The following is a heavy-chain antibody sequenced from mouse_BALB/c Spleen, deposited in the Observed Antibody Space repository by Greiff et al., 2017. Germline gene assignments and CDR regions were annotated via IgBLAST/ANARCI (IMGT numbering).Heavy chain of an antibody. CDR2: ISCYNGAT. CDR1: GYSFTGYY. V-gene: IGHV1S34*01. D-gene: IGHD1-1*01. CDR3: AREDYYYGSSERMYYFDY. Sequence: LVKTGASVKISCKASGYSFTGYYMHWVKQSHGKSLEWIGYISCYNGATSYNQKFKGKATFTVDTSSSTAYMQFNSLTSEDSAVYYCAREDYYYGSSERMYYFDYWGQGTTLTVSS. J-gene: IGHJ2*01.